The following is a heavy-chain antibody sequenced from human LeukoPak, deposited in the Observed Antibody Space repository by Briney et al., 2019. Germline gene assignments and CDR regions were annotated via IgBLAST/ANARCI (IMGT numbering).Heavy chain of an antibody. J-gene: IGHJ4*02. CDR1: GYTFSSYD. Sequence: ASVKVSCKTSGYTFSSYDINWVRQATGQGLEWMGWMNPNSGNTGYAQKFQGRVTMTRNTSISTAYMELSSLRSEDTAVYYCARGLLAARRKRELYYWGQGTLVTVSS. CDR3: ARGLLAARRKRELYY. V-gene: IGHV1-8*01. D-gene: IGHD6-6*01. CDR2: MNPNSGNT.